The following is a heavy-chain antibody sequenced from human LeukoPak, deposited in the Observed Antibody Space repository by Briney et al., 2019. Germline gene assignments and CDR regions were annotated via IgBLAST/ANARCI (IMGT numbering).Heavy chain of an antibody. J-gene: IGHJ4*01. CDR3: AGHFVAWHSFDY. CDR1: GFTFSSYA. Sequence: AGGSLRLSCAASGFTFSSYAIHWVREAPGKGLEWVALISYDGSTKYSTDSVKGRFTISRDNSKNTLYLQMNSLRPEDTAVYYCAGHFVAWHSFDYWGHGTLVTGSS. D-gene: IGHD2-15*01. V-gene: IGHV3-30*04. CDR2: ISYDGSTK.